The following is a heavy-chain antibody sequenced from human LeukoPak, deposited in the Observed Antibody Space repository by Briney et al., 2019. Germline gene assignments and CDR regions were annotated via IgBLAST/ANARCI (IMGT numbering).Heavy chain of an antibody. CDR1: GYTFTGYY. CDR3: ARGSGSYYNAFFSLVDY. D-gene: IGHD3-10*01. J-gene: IGHJ4*02. Sequence: ASVKVSCKASGYTFTGYYMHWVRQAPGQGLEWMGWINPNSGGTNYAQKFQGRVTMTRDTSIGTAYMELSRLRSDDTAVYYCARGSGSYYNAFFSLVDYWGQGTLVTVSS. V-gene: IGHV1-2*02. CDR2: INPNSGGT.